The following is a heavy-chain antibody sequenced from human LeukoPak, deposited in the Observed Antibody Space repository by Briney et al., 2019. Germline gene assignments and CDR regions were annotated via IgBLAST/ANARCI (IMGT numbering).Heavy chain of an antibody. CDR2: MYYNGNP. V-gene: IGHV4-39*07. D-gene: IGHD6-25*01. CDR3: ASFSSGFDY. Sequence: SETLSLTCTVSGDSISRTTFYWGWIRQPPGKGLEWIGSMYYNGNPYYNPSLKSRVTISVDTSKNQFSLKLSSVTAADTAVYYCASFSSGFDYWGQGTLVTVSS. CDR1: GDSISRTTFY. J-gene: IGHJ4*02.